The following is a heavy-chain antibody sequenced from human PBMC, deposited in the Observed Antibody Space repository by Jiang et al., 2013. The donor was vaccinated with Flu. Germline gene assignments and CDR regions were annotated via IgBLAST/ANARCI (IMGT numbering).Heavy chain of an antibody. D-gene: IGHD6-19*01. CDR3: ARKGDSSGWHDAFDI. J-gene: IGHJ3*02. CDR1: GYTFTGYY. Sequence: GAEVKKPGASVKVSCKASGYTFTGYYLYWVRQAPGQGLEWMGWIIPNSGGTNYAQKFQGRVTMTRDTSISTAYMELSRLRSDDTAVYYCARKGDSSGWHDAFDIWGQGTSGHRLF. CDR2: IIPNSGGT. V-gene: IGHV1-2*02.